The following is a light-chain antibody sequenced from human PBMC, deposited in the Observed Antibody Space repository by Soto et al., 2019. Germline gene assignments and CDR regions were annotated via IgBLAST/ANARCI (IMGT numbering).Light chain of an antibody. Sequence: EIMLTQSRVTLSLSPGEVATLSFRASQSVAGSYLAWYQQKPGRTPSLLIYGASSRATGIPDRFSGSGSGTEFTLTINRLEPEDFAVYYCQQYCGSPRTFGQGTKVEIK. CDR2: GAS. CDR1: QSVAGSY. V-gene: IGKV3-20*01. J-gene: IGKJ1*01. CDR3: QQYCGSPRT.